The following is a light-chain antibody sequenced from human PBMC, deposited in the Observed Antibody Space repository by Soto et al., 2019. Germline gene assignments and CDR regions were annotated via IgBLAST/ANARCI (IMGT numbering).Light chain of an antibody. CDR2: SNN. V-gene: IGLV1-44*01. J-gene: IGLJ1*01. CDR1: SSNIGSNT. Sequence: QPVLTQPPSASGTPGQRVTISCSGSSSNIGSNTVNWYQQLPGTAPKLLIYSNNQRPSGVPDRFSGSKSGTSASLAISGLQSEDEADYYCAAWDDSLNGPSDVFGTGTKVTVL. CDR3: AAWDDSLNGPSDV.